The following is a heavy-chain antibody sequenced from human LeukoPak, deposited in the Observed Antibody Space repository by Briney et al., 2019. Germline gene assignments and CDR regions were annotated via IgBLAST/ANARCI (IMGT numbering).Heavy chain of an antibody. J-gene: IGHJ4*02. CDR3: ARDGYSYGYGFFDY. Sequence: PSETLSLTCTVSGGSISSYYWSWIRQPAGKGLEWIGRIYTSGSTNYNPSLKSRVTISVDTSKNQFSLKLSSVTAADTAVYYCARDGYSYGYGFFDYWGQGTLVTVSS. CDR2: IYTSGST. CDR1: GGSISSYY. V-gene: IGHV4-4*07. D-gene: IGHD5-18*01.